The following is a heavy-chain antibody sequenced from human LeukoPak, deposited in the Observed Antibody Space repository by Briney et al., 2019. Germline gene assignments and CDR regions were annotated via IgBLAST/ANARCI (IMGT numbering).Heavy chain of an antibody. V-gene: IGHV3-23*01. Sequence: GGSLRLSCAASGFTFSSSAMSWVRQVPGKGLEWVSGISASGGSTSYADSVKGRFTISRDNSKNTLYMQMNSLRVEDSAVYYCAKHLAIFGPFDYWGQGTLVTVSS. J-gene: IGHJ4*02. CDR1: GFTFSSSA. CDR2: ISASGGST. D-gene: IGHD3-3*01. CDR3: AKHLAIFGPFDY.